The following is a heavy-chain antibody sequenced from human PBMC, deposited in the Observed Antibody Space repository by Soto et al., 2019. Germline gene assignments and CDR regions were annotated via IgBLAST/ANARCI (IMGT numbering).Heavy chain of an antibody. J-gene: IGHJ4*02. CDR2: TYHRGST. V-gene: IGHV4-59*01. CDR3: ARIGGYHGPLDY. Sequence: SETLSLTCSVSGVSISSYFCSWIRQAPGRGLEWIGNTYHRGSTNYSPSLKSRVAISLDTSENQFSLKVNSVTAADTAVYYCARIGGYHGPLDYWGQGTPVTVSS. CDR1: GVSISSYF. D-gene: IGHD6-25*01.